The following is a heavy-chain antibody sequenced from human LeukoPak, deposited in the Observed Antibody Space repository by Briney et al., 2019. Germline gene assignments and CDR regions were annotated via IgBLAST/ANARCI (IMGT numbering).Heavy chain of an antibody. J-gene: IGHJ4*02. Sequence: PGGSLRLSCAASGFTFSSYAMHWVRQVPGKGLEYVSAISSNGGSTYYANSVKGRFTISRDNSKNTLYLQMGSLRAEDMAVYYCARVPRYYDFWSGYSDYWGQGTLVTVSS. CDR3: ARVPRYYDFWSGYSDY. CDR2: ISSNGGST. D-gene: IGHD3-3*01. CDR1: GFTFSSYA. V-gene: IGHV3-64*01.